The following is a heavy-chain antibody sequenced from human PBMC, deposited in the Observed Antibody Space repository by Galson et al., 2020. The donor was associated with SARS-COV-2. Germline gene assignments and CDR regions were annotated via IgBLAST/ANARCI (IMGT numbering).Heavy chain of an antibody. J-gene: IGHJ5*02. V-gene: IGHV4-59*01. Sequence: SETLSLTCTVSGGSISPYYWTWIRQPPGKGLEWIGYIYYSGTTNYNTSLKSRVTISVDTSKNQFSLKLTSVTAADTAVYYCAKILDYGQYGDYGLDWFDPWGQGILVTVSS. D-gene: IGHD4-17*01. CDR1: GGSISPYY. CDR3: AKILDYGQYGDYGLDWFDP. CDR2: IYYSGTT.